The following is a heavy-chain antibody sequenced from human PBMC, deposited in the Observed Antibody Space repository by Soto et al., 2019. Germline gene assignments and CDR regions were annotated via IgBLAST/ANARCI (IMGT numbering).Heavy chain of an antibody. CDR2: INPNSGGT. J-gene: IGHJ4*02. CDR1: GYTFTGYY. Sequence: ASVKVSCKASGYTFTGYYMHWVRQAPGQGLEWMGWINPNSGGTNYAQKFQGRVTMTRDTSISTAYMEPSRLRSDDTAVYYCASQGGRYDFWSGYLGLQFDYWGQGTLVTSPQ. V-gene: IGHV1-2*02. CDR3: ASQGGRYDFWSGYLGLQFDY. D-gene: IGHD3-3*01.